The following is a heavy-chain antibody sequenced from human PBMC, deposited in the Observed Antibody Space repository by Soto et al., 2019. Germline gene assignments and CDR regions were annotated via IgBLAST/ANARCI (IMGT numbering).Heavy chain of an antibody. CDR2: INDDGSST. CDR1: GFTFSMYW. D-gene: IGHD1-1*01. J-gene: IGHJ4*02. V-gene: IGHV3-74*01. CDR3: ARGPRSTSTGTGAF. Sequence: QPGGSLRLSCAASGFTFSMYWMHWVRQVPGKGPEWVSRINDDGSSTNYADSVKGRFTISRDNAKNTRYLQMNALRAEDTAVYYCARGPRSTSTGTGAFWGQGTLVTVSS.